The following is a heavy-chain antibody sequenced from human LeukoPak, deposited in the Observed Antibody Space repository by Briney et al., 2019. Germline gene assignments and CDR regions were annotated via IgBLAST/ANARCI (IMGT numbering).Heavy chain of an antibody. CDR2: INPSGGST. D-gene: IGHD6-13*01. J-gene: IGHJ6*02. CDR1: GYTFTSYY. CDR3: ARSRYSGSSWYRGLGMDV. Sequence: ASVKVSCRASGYTFTSYYMHRVRQAPGQGLEWMGIINPSGGSTSYAQKFQGRVTMTRDTSTSTVYMELSSLRSEDTAVYHCARSRYSGSSWYRGLGMDVWGQGTTVTVSS. V-gene: IGHV1-46*01.